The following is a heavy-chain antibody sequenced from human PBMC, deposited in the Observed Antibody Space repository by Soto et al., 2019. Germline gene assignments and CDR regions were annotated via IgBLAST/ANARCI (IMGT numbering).Heavy chain of an antibody. CDR2: VNHSGEA. Sequence: SETLSLTCGVYGGSFRNYYWIWVRQPPGKGLEWIGEVNHSGEATYNPSLQSRITISLDTSNNQFSLKMTSVTAADTAMYFCTREERFPRYWFDPWGQGIQVTVYS. CDR1: GGSFRNYY. J-gene: IGHJ5*02. CDR3: TREERFPRYWFDP. V-gene: IGHV4-34*01. D-gene: IGHD3-10*01.